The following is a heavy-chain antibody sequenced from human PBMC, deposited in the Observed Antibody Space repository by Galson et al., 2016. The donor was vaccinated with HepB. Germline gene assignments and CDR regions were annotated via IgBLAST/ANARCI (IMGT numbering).Heavy chain of an antibody. CDR1: GYTFTGYY. D-gene: IGHD4-17*01. CDR3: ARDYGDNSFYGMDV. CDR2: TNTNSGGT. J-gene: IGHJ6*02. Sequence: SVKVSCKASGYTFTGYYMHCVRQAPGQGLQWMGWTNTNSGGTNYEQTFQGRVSMTRDTSISTAYMELSRLRSDDTAVYYCARDYGDNSFYGMDVWGQGTTVTVSS. V-gene: IGHV1-2*02.